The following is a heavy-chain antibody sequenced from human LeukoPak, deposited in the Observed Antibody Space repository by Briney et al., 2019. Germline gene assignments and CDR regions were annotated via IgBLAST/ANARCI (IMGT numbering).Heavy chain of an antibody. V-gene: IGHV3-7*03. CDR1: GFTFGDTW. CDR3: ATSYDMGWLIGY. Sequence: GGSLRLSRAASGFTFGDTWMNWVRQVPGQGLEWVANIRQDGSEEFYVASVKGRFTISRDNGKSSLYLQMNSLRAEDTALYYCATSYDMGWLIGYWGQGTLVTVSS. J-gene: IGHJ4*02. CDR2: IRQDGSEE. D-gene: IGHD3/OR15-3a*01.